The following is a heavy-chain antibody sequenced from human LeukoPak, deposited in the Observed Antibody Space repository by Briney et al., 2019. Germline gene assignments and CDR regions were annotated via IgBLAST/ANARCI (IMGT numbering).Heavy chain of an antibody. J-gene: IGHJ4*02. V-gene: IGHV5-51*01. CDR2: INPADSDT. CDR3: ARPGYYGAGIFDY. CDR1: GYNFANFW. D-gene: IGHD3-10*01. Sequence: GEALLISSNASGYNFANFWISWVRQMPGKGPEYMGIINPADSDTRYNPSSQGHVTISADKSISTAYLQWSSLKASDSAIYYCARPGYYGAGIFDYWGQGTQVTVSS.